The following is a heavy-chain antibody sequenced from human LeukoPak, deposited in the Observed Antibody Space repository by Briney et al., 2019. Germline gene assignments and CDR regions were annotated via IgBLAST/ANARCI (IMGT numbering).Heavy chain of an antibody. CDR2: IRYDGSNK. D-gene: IGHD3-22*01. J-gene: IGHJ4*02. Sequence: GGSLRPSCAASGFTFSSYGMHWVRQAPGKGLEWVAFIRYDGSNKYYADSVKGRFTISRDNSKNTLYLQMNSLRAEDTAVYYCAKDQLPVYDSSASTLDYWGQGTLVTVSS. CDR3: AKDQLPVYDSSASTLDY. CDR1: GFTFSSYG. V-gene: IGHV3-30*02.